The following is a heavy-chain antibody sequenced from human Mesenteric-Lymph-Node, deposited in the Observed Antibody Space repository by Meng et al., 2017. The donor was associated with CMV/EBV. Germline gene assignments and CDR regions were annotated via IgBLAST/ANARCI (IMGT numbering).Heavy chain of an antibody. CDR3: ARGRTIMITFGGVVPRGFDY. D-gene: IGHD3-16*01. Sequence: FTTYYMHWVRQAPGQGLEWMGIINPSGGSTTYAQKFQGRVTMTRDTSTSTVYMELSSLRSEDTAVYYCARGRTIMITFGGVVPRGFDYWGQGTLVTVSS. CDR2: INPSGGST. V-gene: IGHV1-46*01. CDR1: FTTYY. J-gene: IGHJ4*02.